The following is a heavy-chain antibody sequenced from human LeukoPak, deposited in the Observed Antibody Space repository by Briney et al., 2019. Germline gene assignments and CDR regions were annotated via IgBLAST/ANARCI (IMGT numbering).Heavy chain of an antibody. CDR1: GGSFSGYY. Sequence: SETLSLTCAVYGGSFSGYYWSWIRQPPGKWLEWIGGINHSGSTNYNPSLKSRVTISVDTSKNQFSLKLSSVTAADTAVYYCARRRVRLRVFGIAPFDYWGQGTLVTVSS. J-gene: IGHJ4*02. CDR3: ARRRVRLRVFGIAPFDY. D-gene: IGHD4-17*01. CDR2: INHSGST. V-gene: IGHV4-34*01.